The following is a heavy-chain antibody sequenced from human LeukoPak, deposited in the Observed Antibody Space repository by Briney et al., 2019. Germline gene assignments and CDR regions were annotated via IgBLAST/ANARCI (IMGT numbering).Heavy chain of an antibody. D-gene: IGHD5-12*01. Sequence: PGGSLRLSCAASGFTFSSYAMSWVRHAPGKGLEWVSAISGSGGSTYSADSAKGRFTISRDNSKNTLYLQMNSLRAEDTAVYYCAKVGSGYDRNFDYWGQGTLVTVSS. J-gene: IGHJ4*02. CDR1: GFTFSSYA. V-gene: IGHV3-23*01. CDR3: AKVGSGYDRNFDY. CDR2: ISGSGGST.